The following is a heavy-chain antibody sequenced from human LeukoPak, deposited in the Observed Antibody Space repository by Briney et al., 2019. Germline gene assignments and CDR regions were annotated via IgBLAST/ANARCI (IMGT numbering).Heavy chain of an antibody. V-gene: IGHV3-7*01. Sequence: GGSLRPSCAASGFTFSSYWMSWVRQAPGKGLEWVANIKQDGSEKYYVDSVKGRFTISRDNAKNSLYLQMNSLRAEDTAVYYCARDLGGSYYVTLFDYWGQGTLVTVSS. J-gene: IGHJ4*02. D-gene: IGHD1-26*01. CDR1: GFTFSSYW. CDR2: IKQDGSEK. CDR3: ARDLGGSYYVTLFDY.